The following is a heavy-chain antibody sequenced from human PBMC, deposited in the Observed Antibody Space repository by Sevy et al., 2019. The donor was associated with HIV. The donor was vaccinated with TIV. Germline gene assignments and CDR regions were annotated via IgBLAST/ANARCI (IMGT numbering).Heavy chain of an antibody. CDR1: GYTFNNYG. Sequence: ASVKVSCKTSGYTFNNYGISWVREAPGQGLEWMGWISVYGETNYAQKVQDRLTATTDTSTATAYMELRSLRSDDTAVYYCARGLYFDFGAYWGQGTLVTVSS. J-gene: IGHJ4*02. D-gene: IGHD3-10*01. CDR2: ISVYGET. CDR3: ARGLYFDFGAY. V-gene: IGHV1-18*01.